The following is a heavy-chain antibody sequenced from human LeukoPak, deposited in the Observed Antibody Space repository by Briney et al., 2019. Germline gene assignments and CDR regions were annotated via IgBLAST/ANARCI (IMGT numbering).Heavy chain of an antibody. CDR1: GFTFNNYA. J-gene: IGHJ4*02. CDR3: AKARSSGWYKGGFDY. CDR2: ISFSGGTT. V-gene: IGHV3-23*01. D-gene: IGHD6-19*01. Sequence: GASLRLSCAASGFTFNNYAVNWVRQAPGKGLEWVSAISFSGGTTYYADSVKGRFTISRDNSKNTVYLQTNSLSADDTALYYCAKARSSGWYKGGFDYWGQGTLVTVSS.